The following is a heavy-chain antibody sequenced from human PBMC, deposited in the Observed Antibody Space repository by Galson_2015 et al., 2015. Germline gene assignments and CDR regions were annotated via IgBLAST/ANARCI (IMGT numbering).Heavy chain of an antibody. V-gene: IGHV4-39*01. CDR3: ARHNWSTMVRGVISYYYGMDV. J-gene: IGHJ6*01. CDR1: GGSISSSSYS. D-gene: IGHD3-10*01. CDR2: IYYSGST. Sequence: SETLSLTCTVSGGSISSSSYSWGWIRQTPGKGLEWIGSIYYSGSTYYNPSLKSRVTISVDTSKNQFSLKLSSATAADTAVYYCARHNWSTMVRGVISYYYGMDVW.